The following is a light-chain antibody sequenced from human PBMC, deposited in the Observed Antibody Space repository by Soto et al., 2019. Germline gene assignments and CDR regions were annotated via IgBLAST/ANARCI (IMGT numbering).Light chain of an antibody. CDR1: QSVSSN. Sequence: EIGMTQSPATLSVSPGERATLSCRASQSVSSNLAWYQQKPGQAPRLLIYGASTRATGIPARFSGSGSGTEFTLTISSLQSEDFAVYDCQQYNNWPRTFGQGTKVEIK. J-gene: IGKJ1*01. V-gene: IGKV3-15*01. CDR2: GAS. CDR3: QQYNNWPRT.